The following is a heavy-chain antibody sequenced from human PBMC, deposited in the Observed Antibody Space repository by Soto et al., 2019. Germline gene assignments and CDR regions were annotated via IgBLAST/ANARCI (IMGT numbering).Heavy chain of an antibody. CDR3: ARGPHRLDY. CDR2: IYYSGST. V-gene: IGHV4-59*01. Sequence: QVQLQESGPGLVKPSETLSLTCTVSGGSISSYYWSWIRQPPGKGLEWIGYIYYSGSTNYNPSLKSRVTISVDTSKNQFSLKLSSVTAAGTAVYYCARGPHRLDYWGQGTLVTVSS. J-gene: IGHJ4*02. CDR1: GGSISSYY.